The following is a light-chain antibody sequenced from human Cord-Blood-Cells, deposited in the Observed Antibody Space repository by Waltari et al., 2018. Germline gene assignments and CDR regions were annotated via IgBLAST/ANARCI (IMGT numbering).Light chain of an antibody. CDR3: SSYTSSSTLVV. CDR1: SSDVGVSIY. Sequence: QSALTQPASVSWSPGQSVTISCTGTSSDVGVSIYCSWYQQHPGKAPNLMIYDVSNRPSGVSNRFSGSKSGNTASLTISGLQAEDEADYYCSSYTSSSTLVVFGGGTKLTVL. CDR2: DVS. V-gene: IGLV2-14*01. J-gene: IGLJ2*01.